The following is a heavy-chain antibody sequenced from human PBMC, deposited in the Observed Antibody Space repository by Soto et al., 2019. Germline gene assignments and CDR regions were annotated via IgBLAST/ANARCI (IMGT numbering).Heavy chain of an antibody. D-gene: IGHD2-2*01. V-gene: IGHV4-30-2*01. J-gene: IGHJ5*02. CDR2: IYHSGST. CDR1: GGSFSGYY. CDR3: ARVPDR. Sequence: SETLTLTCAASGGSFSGYYWSWIRQPPGKGLEWIGYIYHSGSTYYNPSLKSRVTISVDRSKNQFSLKLSSVTAADTAVYYCARVPDRWGQGTLVTVSS.